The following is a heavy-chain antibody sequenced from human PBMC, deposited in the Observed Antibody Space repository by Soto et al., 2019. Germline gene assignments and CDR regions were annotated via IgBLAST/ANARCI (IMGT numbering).Heavy chain of an antibody. CDR3: ARPPGYCISTSCYGYYYGMDV. CDR1: GYTFTSYD. V-gene: IGHV1-8*01. D-gene: IGHD2-2*01. J-gene: IGHJ6*02. CDR2: MNPNSANT. Sequence: QVQLVQSGAEVKKPGASVKVSCKASGYTFTSYDINWVRQATGQGLEWMGWMNPNSANTGYAQKFQGRVSMTRNTAISTDYMELSSLRSEDTAVYYCARPPGYCISTSCYGYYYGMDVWGQGTTVTVSS.